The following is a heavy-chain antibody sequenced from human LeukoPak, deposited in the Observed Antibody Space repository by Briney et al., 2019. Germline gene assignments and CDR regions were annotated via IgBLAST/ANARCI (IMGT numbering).Heavy chain of an antibody. CDR1: GFTFSSYW. V-gene: IGHV3-74*01. CDR2: ISTDGSAT. D-gene: IGHD6-19*01. CDR3: AKNRIQWLVAETDY. Sequence: PGGSLRLSCAASGFTFSSYWMQWVRQVPGKGLVWVSLISTDGSATRYADSVKGRFTISRDNSKNTLYLQMNSLRAEDTAVYYCAKNRIQWLVAETDYWGQGTLVTVSS. J-gene: IGHJ4*02.